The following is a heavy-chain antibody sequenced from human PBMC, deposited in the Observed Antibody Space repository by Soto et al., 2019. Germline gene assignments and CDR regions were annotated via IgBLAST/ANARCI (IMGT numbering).Heavy chain of an antibody. V-gene: IGHV3-15*01. J-gene: IGHJ6*02. CDR3: TTDVGYCSTSAPLCSYGMDV. Sequence: GGSLRLSCASSGFTFSNAWMSLVRQAPGKGLEWVGRIKSKTDGGTTDYAAPVKGRFTISRDDSKNTLYLQMNSLKTEDTAVYYCTTDVGYCSTSAPLCSYGMDVWGQGTTVTVSS. CDR1: GFTFSNAW. CDR2: IKSKTDGGTT. D-gene: IGHD2-2*01.